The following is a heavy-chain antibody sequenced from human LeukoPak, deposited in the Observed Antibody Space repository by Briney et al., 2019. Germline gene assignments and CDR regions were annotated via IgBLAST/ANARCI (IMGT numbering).Heavy chain of an antibody. D-gene: IGHD4-17*01. CDR2: IYTSGST. J-gene: IGHJ4*02. CDR3: AREYGDFDY. Sequence: SQTLSLTRTVSGGSISSGSYYWSWIRQPAGKGLEWIGRIYTSGSTNYNPSLKSRVTISVDTSKNQFSLKLSSVTAADTAVYYCAREYGDFDYWGQGTLVTVSS. CDR1: GGSISSGSYY. V-gene: IGHV4-61*02.